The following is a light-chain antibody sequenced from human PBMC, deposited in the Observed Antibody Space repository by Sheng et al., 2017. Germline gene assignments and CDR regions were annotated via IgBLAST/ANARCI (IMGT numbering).Light chain of an antibody. CDR2: DAS. CDR3: QQRNTWPT. Sequence: EIELTQSPGTLSLSPGERATLSCRASQSVSSTYLAWYQQKPGQAPRLLIYDASTRASGIPDRFSGTGSGTDFTLAISRLEPEDFAVYICQQRNTWPTFGGGTEGGD. CDR1: QSVSSTY. J-gene: IGKJ4*01. V-gene: IGKV3D-20*02.